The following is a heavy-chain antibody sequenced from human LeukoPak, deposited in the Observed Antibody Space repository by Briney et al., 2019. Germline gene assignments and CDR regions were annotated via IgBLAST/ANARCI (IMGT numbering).Heavy chain of an antibody. V-gene: IGHV3-23*01. J-gene: IGHJ4*02. CDR2: ISGSGGST. D-gene: IGHD3-22*01. CDR1: GFTFSSYA. Sequence: GGSLRLSCAASGFTFSSYAMSWVRQAPGKRLEWVSAISGSGGSTYYADSVKGRFTISRDNSKNTLYLQMNSLRAEDTAVYYCARASSGYQGDYWGQGTLVTVSS. CDR3: ARASSGYQGDY.